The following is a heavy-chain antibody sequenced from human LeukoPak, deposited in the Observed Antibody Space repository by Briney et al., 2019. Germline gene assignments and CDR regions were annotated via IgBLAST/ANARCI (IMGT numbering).Heavy chain of an antibody. J-gene: IGHJ5*02. D-gene: IGHD3-10*01. CDR3: ARGAEYDGSGSYYGGNWFDP. Sequence: PGGSLRLSCAASGFTFSSYEMNWVRQAPGKGLEWVSYISSSGSTIYYADSVKGRFTISRDNAKNSLFLQMNSLRAEDTAVYYCARGAEYDGSGSYYGGNWFDPWGQGTLVTVSS. CDR2: ISSSGSTI. CDR1: GFTFSSYE. V-gene: IGHV3-48*03.